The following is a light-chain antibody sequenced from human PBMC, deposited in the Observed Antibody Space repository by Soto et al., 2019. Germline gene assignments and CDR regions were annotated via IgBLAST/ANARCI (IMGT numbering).Light chain of an antibody. Sequence: EIVLTQSPGTLSLSPGERATLSCRASQSVSSSYLAWYQQKPGQAPRLLIYGASSRATGIPDRFSGSGSGTDFTLTISRLEREDFAVYYCQQYGSSPSFGGGTKVEIK. J-gene: IGKJ4*01. CDR1: QSVSSSY. CDR2: GAS. CDR3: QQYGSSPS. V-gene: IGKV3-20*01.